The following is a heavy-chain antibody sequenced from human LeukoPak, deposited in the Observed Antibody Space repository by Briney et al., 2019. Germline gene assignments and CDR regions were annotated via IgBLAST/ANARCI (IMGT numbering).Heavy chain of an antibody. CDR3: AREGHSSGRAGTFDI. V-gene: IGHV3-30*04. Sequence: PGGSLRLSCIASGFTFSTYPMHWVRQAPGKGLEWVAVISYDGSATSYAESVKGRFTFSRDNSKNTLYLQMNSLRGEDTAVYYRAREGHSSGRAGTFDIWGQGTTVTVSS. CDR1: GFTFSTYP. CDR2: ISYDGSAT. J-gene: IGHJ3*02. D-gene: IGHD3-22*01.